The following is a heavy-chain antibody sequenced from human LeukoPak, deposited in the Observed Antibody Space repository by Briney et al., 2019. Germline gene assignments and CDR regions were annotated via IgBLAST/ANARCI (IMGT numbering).Heavy chain of an antibody. D-gene: IGHD4-11*01. V-gene: IGHV1-18*01. J-gene: IGHJ6*02. CDR1: GYTFTSYG. CDR3: ARDSDYSTGGGMDV. Sequence: ASVKVSCKASGYTFTSYGISWVRQAPGQGLEWMGWISAYNGNTNYAQKLQGRVTMTTDTSTSTAYVELRSLRSDDTAVYYCARDSDYSTGGGMDVWGQGTTVTVSS. CDR2: ISAYNGNT.